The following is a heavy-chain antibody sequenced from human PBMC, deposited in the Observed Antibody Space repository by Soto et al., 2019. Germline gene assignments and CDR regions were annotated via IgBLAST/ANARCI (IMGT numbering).Heavy chain of an antibody. CDR2: ISAYNGNT. V-gene: IGHV1-18*01. CDR1: GYTFTSYG. CDR3: ARGCPIHLGPKRVLDS. J-gene: IGHJ3*02. Sequence: ASVKVSCKASGYTFTSYGISWVRQAPGQGLEWMGWISAYNGNTNYAQKLQGRVTMTTDTSTSTAYMELRRLRSDDTAVYYCARGCPIHLGPKRVLDSWGQGTMVTVSS. D-gene: IGHD3-16*01.